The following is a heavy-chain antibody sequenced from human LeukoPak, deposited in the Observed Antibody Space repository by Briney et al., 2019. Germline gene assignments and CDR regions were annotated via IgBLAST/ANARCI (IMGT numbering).Heavy chain of an antibody. CDR2: IYYSGST. D-gene: IGHD3-3*01. V-gene: IGHV4-30-4*08. J-gene: IGHJ4*02. CDR3: ARVSGYSTGFDY. CDR1: GGSIRSSYYY. Sequence: SETLSLTCTVSGGSIRSSYYYWGWIRQPPGKGLEWIGYIYYSGSTYYNPSLKSRVTISVDTSKNQFSLKLSSVTAADTAVYYCARVSGYSTGFDYWGQGTLVTVSS.